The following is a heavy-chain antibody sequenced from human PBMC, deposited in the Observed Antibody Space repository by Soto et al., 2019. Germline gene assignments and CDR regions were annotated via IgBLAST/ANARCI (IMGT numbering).Heavy chain of an antibody. CDR1: GYTFTSYG. V-gene: IGHV1-18*01. Sequence: QVQLVQSGAEVKKPGASVKVSCKASGYTFTSYGISWVRQAPGQGLEWMGWISAYNGNTNYAQKLQGRVTMTTDTSTSTDYMELRSLRSDDTAVYYCARDDYGDYSLGAFDIWGQGTMVTVSS. D-gene: IGHD4-17*01. CDR2: ISAYNGNT. J-gene: IGHJ3*02. CDR3: ARDDYGDYSLGAFDI.